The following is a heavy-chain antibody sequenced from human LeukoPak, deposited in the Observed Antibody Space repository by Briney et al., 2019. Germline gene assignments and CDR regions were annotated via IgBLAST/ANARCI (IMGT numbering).Heavy chain of an antibody. V-gene: IGHV1-2*02. D-gene: IGHD3-22*01. CDR1: GYTFTGYY. CDR2: INPNSGGT. CDR3: GREYYDSSGSWFDP. Sequence: GASVKVSRKSSGYTFTGYYMHWVRQAPGQGLEWMGWINPNSGGTNYAQRFQGRVTMTRDTSISTAYMELSRLRSDDTAVYYCGREYYDSSGSWFDPWGQGTLVTVSS. J-gene: IGHJ5*02.